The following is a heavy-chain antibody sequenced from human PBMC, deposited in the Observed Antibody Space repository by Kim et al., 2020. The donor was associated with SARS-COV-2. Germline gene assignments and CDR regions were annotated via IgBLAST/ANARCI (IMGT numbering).Heavy chain of an antibody. Sequence: GGSLRLSCAASGFTFSNAWMSWVRQAPGKGLEWVGRIKSKTDGGTTDYAAPVKGRFTISRDDSKNTLYLQMNSLKTEDTAVYYCTTDYRPEGVWSYYFDYWGQGTLVTVSS. CDR3: TTDYRPEGVWSYYFDY. J-gene: IGHJ4*02. CDR2: IKSKTDGGTT. D-gene: IGHD3-16*01. CDR1: GFTFSNAW. V-gene: IGHV3-15*01.